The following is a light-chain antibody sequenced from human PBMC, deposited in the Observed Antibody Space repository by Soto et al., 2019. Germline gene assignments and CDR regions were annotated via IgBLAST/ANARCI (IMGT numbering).Light chain of an antibody. J-gene: IGKJ1*01. V-gene: IGKV3D-15*01. CDR3: QQYFEWPPMT. CDR2: DAS. Sequence: EIVLTQSPGTLSLSPGERATLSCRASQSVSSYLAWYRQKPGQAPRLLIYDASNRATGIPARFSGSGSGTEFTLTISSLRSEDSAIYYCQQYFEWPPMTFGQGTKVDIK. CDR1: QSVSSY.